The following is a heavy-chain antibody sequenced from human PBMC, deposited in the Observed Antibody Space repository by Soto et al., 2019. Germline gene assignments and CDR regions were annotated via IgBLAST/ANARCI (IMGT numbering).Heavy chain of an antibody. CDR1: GASFTSSDW. D-gene: IGHD1-7*01. Sequence: SETLSLTCAVSGASFTSSDWCTWVRRPPGRGLEWIGEIYRTGSTNYNPSLKSRVTISLDKSENQFSLKVTSLTAADTAVYYCASRDPGTSVDYWGQGTLVTVSS. CDR2: IYRTGST. J-gene: IGHJ4*02. V-gene: IGHV4-4*02. CDR3: ASRDPGTSVDY.